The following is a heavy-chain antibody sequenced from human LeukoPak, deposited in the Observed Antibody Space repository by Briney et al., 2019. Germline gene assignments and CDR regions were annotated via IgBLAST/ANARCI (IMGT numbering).Heavy chain of an antibody. CDR1: GFTFSSYG. CDR3: ARVSSIAAAGTKGAFDI. Sequence: GRSLRLSCAASGFTFSSYGMHWVRQAPGTGLEWVAVIWYDGSNKYYADSVKGRFTISRDNSKNTLYLQMNSLRAEDTAVYYCARVSSIAAAGTKGAFDIWGQGTMVTVSS. V-gene: IGHV3-33*01. CDR2: IWYDGSNK. D-gene: IGHD6-13*01. J-gene: IGHJ3*02.